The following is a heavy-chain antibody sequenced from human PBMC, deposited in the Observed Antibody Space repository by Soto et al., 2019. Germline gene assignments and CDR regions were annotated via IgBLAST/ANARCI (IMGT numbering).Heavy chain of an antibody. V-gene: IGHV4-31*03. Sequence: PSETLSLTCTVSGGSISSGGYYWSWIRQHPGKGLEWIGYIYYSGSTYYNPSLKSRVTISVDTSKNQFSLKLSSVTAADTAVYYCARDSYSGYDYNWFDPWGQGTLVTVSS. CDR1: GGSISSGGYY. J-gene: IGHJ5*02. CDR3: ARDSYSGYDYNWFDP. D-gene: IGHD5-12*01. CDR2: IYYSGST.